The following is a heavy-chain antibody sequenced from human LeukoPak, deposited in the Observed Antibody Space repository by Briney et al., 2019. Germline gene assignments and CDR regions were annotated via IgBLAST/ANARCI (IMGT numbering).Heavy chain of an antibody. CDR2: IGSGGGST. Sequence: GGSLRLSCAASGFTFSSFVMSWVRQAPGKGLEWVSVIGSGGGSTIYADSVKGRFTISRDDSKNTLYLQLNSLRAEDTAVYYCARRNNYCGDYWGQGILVTVSS. CDR1: GFTFSSFV. CDR3: ARRNNYCGDY. D-gene: IGHD4-11*01. V-gene: IGHV3-23*01. J-gene: IGHJ4*02.